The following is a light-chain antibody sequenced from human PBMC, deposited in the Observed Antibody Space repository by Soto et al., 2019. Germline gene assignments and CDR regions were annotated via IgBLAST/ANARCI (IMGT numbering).Light chain of an antibody. Sequence: QSVLTQPASVSGSPGQSITISCTGTNNLVSWYQQHPGKAPKVVVYEGTTRPSGVSNRFSGSNSGGTASLTISGLQAKDEASYFCCAYVGARSYVFGPGTKVTVL. V-gene: IGLV2-23*01. J-gene: IGLJ1*01. CDR3: CAYVGARSYV. CDR1: NNL. CDR2: EGT.